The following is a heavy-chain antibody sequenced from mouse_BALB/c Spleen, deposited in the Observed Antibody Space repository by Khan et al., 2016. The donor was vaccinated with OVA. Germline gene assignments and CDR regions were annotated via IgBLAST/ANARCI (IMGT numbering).Heavy chain of an antibody. Sequence: EVELVESGGGLVKPGGSLKLSCAASGFTFSGYAMSWVRQTPEKRLEWVATISSGITYTYYPASVKGRFTISRDNAKNTLYLQMGSLRSEDTATYYCTRGDYDGWSWFAYWGQGTLVTVSA. CDR3: TRGDYDGWSWFAY. D-gene: IGHD2-4*01. V-gene: IGHV5-9-1*01. CDR1: GFTFSGYA. J-gene: IGHJ3*01. CDR2: ISSGITYT.